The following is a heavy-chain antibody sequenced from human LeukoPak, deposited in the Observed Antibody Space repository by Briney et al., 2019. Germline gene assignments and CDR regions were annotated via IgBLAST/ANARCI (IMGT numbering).Heavy chain of an antibody. CDR3: ARGDGYAQRD. Sequence: GGSLRLSCAASGFTFSDFWMHWVRPAPGKGLVWVSRINSDGSSTSYADSVKGRLTISRDNAKNTLYLQMNSLRVEDTAVYYCARGDGYAQRDWGQGTLVTVPS. J-gene: IGHJ4*02. D-gene: IGHD5-12*01. CDR1: GFTFSDFW. CDR2: INSDGSST. V-gene: IGHV3-74*01.